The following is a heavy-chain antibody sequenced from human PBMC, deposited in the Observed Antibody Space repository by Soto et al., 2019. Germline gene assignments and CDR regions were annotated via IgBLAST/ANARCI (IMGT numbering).Heavy chain of an antibody. J-gene: IGHJ4*02. CDR3: ASPSMLRGVIAFDQ. Sequence: QVRLQESGPGLVRPSETLSLTCTASGVSISSAGYYWSWIRHHPGKGLEWIGTTFYSASTYYNPSLKSATSISVDTSKTQFSLNLSSVTAADTAVYYCASPSMLRGVIAFDQWGPGIHVTVSS. D-gene: IGHD3-10*01. V-gene: IGHV4-31*01. CDR1: GVSISSAGYY. CDR2: TFYSAST.